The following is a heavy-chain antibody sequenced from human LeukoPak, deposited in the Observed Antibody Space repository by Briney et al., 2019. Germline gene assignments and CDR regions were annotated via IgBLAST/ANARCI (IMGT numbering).Heavy chain of an antibody. V-gene: IGHV3-30*18. CDR1: GFTFSSYG. D-gene: IGHD3-10*02. CDR2: ISYDGSNK. CDR3: AELGITMIGGV. Sequence: PGGSLSLSCAASGFTFSSYGMHWVRQAPGKGLEWVAVISYDGSNKYYADSVKGRFTISRDNSKNSLYLQMNSLRAEDTAVYYCAELGITMIGGVWGKGTTVTISS. J-gene: IGHJ6*04.